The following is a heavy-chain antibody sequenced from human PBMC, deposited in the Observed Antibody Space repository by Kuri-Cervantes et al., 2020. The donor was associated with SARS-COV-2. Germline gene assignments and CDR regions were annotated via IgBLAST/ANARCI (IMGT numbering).Heavy chain of an antibody. CDR2: ISGHSRYI. CDR3: AFPHGQGS. D-gene: IGHD5-24*01. V-gene: IGHV3-21*01. Sequence: GSLKISCADSGSAFSDYSMLWFRQAPGKGLEWVSSISGHSRYIYYRDSVKGRFTISRDNARKSLFLQMNSLRVEDTGIYYCAFPHGQGSWGPGTRVTVSS. CDR1: GSAFSDYS. J-gene: IGHJ5*02.